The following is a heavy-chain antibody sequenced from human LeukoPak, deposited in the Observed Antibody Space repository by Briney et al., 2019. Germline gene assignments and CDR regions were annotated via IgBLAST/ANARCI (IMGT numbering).Heavy chain of an antibody. D-gene: IGHD2-21*01. CDR1: GYTFTSYD. J-gene: IGHJ3*02. Sequence: GASVKVSCKASGYTFTSYDINWVRQATGQELEWMGWMNPNSGNTGYAQKFQGRVTMTRNTSISTAYMELSSLRSEDTAVYYCARGAPPCIVVVGPYAFDIWGQGTMVTVSS. CDR3: ARGAPPCIVVVGPYAFDI. CDR2: MNPNSGNT. V-gene: IGHV1-8*01.